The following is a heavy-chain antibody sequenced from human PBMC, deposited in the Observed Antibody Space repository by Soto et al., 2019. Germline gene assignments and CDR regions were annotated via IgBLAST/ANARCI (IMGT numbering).Heavy chain of an antibody. D-gene: IGHD6-19*01. V-gene: IGHV1-18*01. CDR2: ISAYSGNT. Sequence: GASVKVSCKASGYTFTSYGISWVRQAPGQRQERIGWISAYSGNTNYAQKLQGRVTITRDTSASTAYMELSSLRSEDTAVYYCARDGADSSGWLTYYYYGMDVWGQGTTVTVSS. J-gene: IGHJ6*02. CDR3: ARDGADSSGWLTYYYYGMDV. CDR1: GYTFTSYG.